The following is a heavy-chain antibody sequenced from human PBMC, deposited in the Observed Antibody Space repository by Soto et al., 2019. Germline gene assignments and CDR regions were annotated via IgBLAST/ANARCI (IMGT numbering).Heavy chain of an antibody. V-gene: IGHV3-9*01. J-gene: IGHJ4*02. CDR1: GFNFGNYA. CDR2: INWNSDKV. CDR3: AKDKGGTAYYIDS. Sequence: VVLVEYGGGLVQPGRSLRLSCAVSGFNFGNYAMHWVRQAPGKGLEWVAAINWNSDKVAYAGSVVGRFTIFRDSAKNSLHLQMNDLTTEDTAIYYCAKDKGGTAYYIDSWGQGILVTVSS. D-gene: IGHD6-25*01.